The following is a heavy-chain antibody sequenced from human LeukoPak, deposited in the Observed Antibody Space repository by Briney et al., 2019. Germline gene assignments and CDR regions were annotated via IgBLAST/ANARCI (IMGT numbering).Heavy chain of an antibody. CDR3: TSNHGRSGYTPDH. J-gene: IGHJ4*02. CDR2: IRSKAYGVTT. D-gene: IGHD3-22*01. Sequence: NPGGSLRLSCTTSGFTFGDYAMTWFRQAPGKGLEWVGFIRSKAYGVTTEYAASVKGRFTISRDDSKSIAYLQMNSLKIEDTAVYYCTSNHGRSGYTPDHWGQGTLVTVSS. CDR1: GFTFGDYA. V-gene: IGHV3-49*05.